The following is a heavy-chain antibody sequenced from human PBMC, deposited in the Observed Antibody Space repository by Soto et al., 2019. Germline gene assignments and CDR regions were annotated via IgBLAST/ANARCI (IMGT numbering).Heavy chain of an antibody. CDR3: ARDIVATYNWFDP. D-gene: IGHD5-12*01. Sequence: SETLSLTCTVSGGSVSSGSYYWSWIRQPPGKGLEWIGYIYYSGSTNYNPSLKSRVTISVDTSKNQFSLKLSSVTAADTAVYYCARDIVATYNWFDPWGQGTLVTVSS. CDR2: IYYSGST. V-gene: IGHV4-61*01. J-gene: IGHJ5*02. CDR1: GGSVSSGSYY.